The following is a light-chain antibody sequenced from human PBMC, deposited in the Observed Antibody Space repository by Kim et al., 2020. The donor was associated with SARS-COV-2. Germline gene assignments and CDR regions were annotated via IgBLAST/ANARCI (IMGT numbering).Light chain of an antibody. CDR3: QTWGTGFNGV. J-gene: IGLJ3*02. V-gene: IGLV4-69*01. CDR1: RGNSSYT. CDR2: INNDGSH. Sequence: EKLNCNQSRGNSSYTNEGNKQQAEKGEREVMKINNDGSHMKGDGIPDRFSGSSYGAERYLTISSLQSEDEADYYCQTWGTGFNGVFGGGTQLTVL.